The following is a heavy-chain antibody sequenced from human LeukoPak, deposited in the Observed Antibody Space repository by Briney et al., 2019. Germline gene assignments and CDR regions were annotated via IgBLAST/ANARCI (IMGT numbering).Heavy chain of an antibody. CDR3: ARDFVCSSTSCYGRFDY. CDR2: IIPIFGTA. D-gene: IGHD2-2*01. CDR1: GGTFSSYA. Sequence: ASVKVSCKASGGTFSSYAISWVRQAPGQGLEWMGGIIPIFGTANYAQKFQGRVTITTDESPSTAYMELSSLRSEDTAVYYCARDFVCSSTSCYGRFDYWGQGTLVTVSS. V-gene: IGHV1-69*05. J-gene: IGHJ4*02.